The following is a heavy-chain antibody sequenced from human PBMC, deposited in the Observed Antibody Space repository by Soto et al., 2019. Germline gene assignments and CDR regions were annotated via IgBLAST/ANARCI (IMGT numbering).Heavy chain of an antibody. CDR2: IIPILGIA. D-gene: IGHD1-26*01. J-gene: IGHJ5*02. CDR3: ASRSSGSYYWFDP. CDR1: GGTFSSYT. V-gene: IGHV1-69*02. Sequence: QVQLVQSGAEVKKPGSSVKVSCKASGGTFSSYTISWVRQAPGQGLEWMGRIIPILGIANYAQKFQGRVTITADKSTSTAYMELSSLRSEDTAVYYCASRSSGSYYWFDPWGQGTLVTVSS.